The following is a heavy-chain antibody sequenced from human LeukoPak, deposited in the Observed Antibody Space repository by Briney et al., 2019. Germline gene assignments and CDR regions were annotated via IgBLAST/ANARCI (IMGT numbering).Heavy chain of an antibody. V-gene: IGHV1-2*02. Sequence: ASVKVSCKASGYTFTDYYIHWVRQAPGQGLEWMGWINPNSGGTNYAQKFQGRVTMIRDTSITTAYMELSRLRSDDTAMYYCARVIWADLNSGYFYYFDYWGQGTLVTVYS. D-gene: IGHD3-22*01. CDR3: ARVIWADLNSGYFYYFDY. J-gene: IGHJ4*02. CDR2: INPNSGGT. CDR1: GYTFTDYY.